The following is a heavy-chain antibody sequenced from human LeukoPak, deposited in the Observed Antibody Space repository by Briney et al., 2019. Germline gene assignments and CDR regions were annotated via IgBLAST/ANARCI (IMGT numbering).Heavy chain of an antibody. CDR1: GGSISSYY. CDR2: IYYSGST. V-gene: IGHV4-59*01. Sequence: PSETLSLTCTVSGGSISSYYWSWIRQPPGKGLEWIGYIYYSGSTNYNPSLKSRVTISVDTSKNQFSLKLNSVTAADTAVYYCARYRNEALFAFDIWGQGTMVTVSS. CDR3: ARYRNEALFAFDI. J-gene: IGHJ3*02. D-gene: IGHD1-14*01.